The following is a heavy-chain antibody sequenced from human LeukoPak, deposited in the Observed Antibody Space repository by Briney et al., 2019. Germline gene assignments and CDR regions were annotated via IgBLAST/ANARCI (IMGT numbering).Heavy chain of an antibody. J-gene: IGHJ6*03. CDR3: ARRAASWVDYYYYMDV. CDR1: GGSFSGYY. V-gene: IGHV4-34*01. Sequence: SETLSLTCAVYGGSFSGYYWTWIRQPPGKGLEWIGEINHSGSTNYNPSLKSRFTISVDTSKNQFSLKLSSVTAADTAVYYCARRAASWVDYYYYMDVWGKGTTVTVSS. CDR2: INHSGST. D-gene: IGHD2-15*01.